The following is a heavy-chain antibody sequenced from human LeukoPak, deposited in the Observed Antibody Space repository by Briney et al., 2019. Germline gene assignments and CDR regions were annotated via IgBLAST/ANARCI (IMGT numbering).Heavy chain of an antibody. CDR2: IYYSGST. V-gene: IGHV4-38-2*02. CDR3: ASDPRSSRDY. J-gene: IGHJ4*02. CDR1: GYSISSGYY. D-gene: IGHD5-24*01. Sequence: SETLSLTCTVSGYSISSGYYWGWIRQPPGKGLEWIGSIYYSGSTYYNPSLKSRVTISVDTSKNQFSLKLSSVTAADTAVYYCASDPRSSRDYWGQGTLVTVSS.